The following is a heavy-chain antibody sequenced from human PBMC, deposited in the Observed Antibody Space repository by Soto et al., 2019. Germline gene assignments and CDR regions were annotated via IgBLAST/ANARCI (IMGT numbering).Heavy chain of an antibody. V-gene: IGHV3-30-3*01. D-gene: IGHD3-3*01. Sequence: GGSLRLSCAASGFTFSSYAMHWVRQAPGKGLEWVAVISYDGSNKYYADSVKGRFTISRDNSKNTLYLQMNSLRAEDTAVYYCARVLRFLEWLSELDYWGQGTLVTVSS. CDR2: ISYDGSNK. J-gene: IGHJ4*02. CDR1: GFTFSSYA. CDR3: ARVLRFLEWLSELDY.